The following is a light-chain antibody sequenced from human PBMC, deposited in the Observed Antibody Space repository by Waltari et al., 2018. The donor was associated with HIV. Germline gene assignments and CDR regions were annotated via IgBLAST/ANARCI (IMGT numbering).Light chain of an antibody. V-gene: IGLV2-11*01. Sequence: QSALTQPRSVSGSPGQSVTISCTGTSSDVGGFNYVSWYQQYPGRAPKLMIYDVTKRPSGVPDRFSGSKSGNTASLTISGAQVEDEADYYCYSAADNNISFFGGGTKLTVL. CDR1: SSDVGGFNY. CDR3: YSAADNNISF. J-gene: IGLJ2*01. CDR2: DVT.